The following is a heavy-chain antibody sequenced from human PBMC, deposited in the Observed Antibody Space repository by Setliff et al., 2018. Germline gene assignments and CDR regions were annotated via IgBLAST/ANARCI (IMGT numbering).Heavy chain of an antibody. CDR3: ARVGGYYYYYYGMDV. V-gene: IGHV4-39*07. Sequence: SETLSLTCTVSGGSIGRGSRYWSWIRQPAGKGLEWIGSIYYSGSTYYNPSLKSRVTISVDTSKNQFSLKLSSVTAADTAVYYCARVGGYYYYYYGMDVWGQGTTVTVSS. J-gene: IGHJ6*02. CDR1: GGSIGRGSRY. CDR2: IYYSGST.